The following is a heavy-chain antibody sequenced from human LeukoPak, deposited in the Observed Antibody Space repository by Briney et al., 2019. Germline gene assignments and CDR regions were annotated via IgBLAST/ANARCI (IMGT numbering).Heavy chain of an antibody. CDR3: ATKQGLAPPPYS. D-gene: IGHD1-14*01. J-gene: IGHJ5*01. CDR1: GFTFSKYW. Sequence: PGGSLRDSRAPSGFTFSKYWMLGVRQAPGKGLESVSRINTGGTVTTYADSVKGRFTVSRDNADNTMFLQMNSVRDEDTAVYYCATKQGLAPPPYSGGQGTPVTVSS. V-gene: IGHV3-74*01. CDR2: INTGGTVT.